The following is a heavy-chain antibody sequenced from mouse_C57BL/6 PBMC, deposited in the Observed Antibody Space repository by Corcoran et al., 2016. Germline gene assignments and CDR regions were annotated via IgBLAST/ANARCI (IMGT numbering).Heavy chain of an antibody. CDR1: GYTFTDYY. CDR3: ARDRVDYDYDWVAY. Sequence: EVQLQQSGPELVKPGASVKISCKASGYTFTDYYMNWVKQSHGKSLEWIGDINPNNGGTSYNQKFKGTATLTVDKSSSTAYMELRSLTSEDSAVYYCARDRVDYDYDWVAYWGQGTLVTVSA. CDR2: INPNNGGT. J-gene: IGHJ3*01. D-gene: IGHD2-4*01. V-gene: IGHV1-26*01.